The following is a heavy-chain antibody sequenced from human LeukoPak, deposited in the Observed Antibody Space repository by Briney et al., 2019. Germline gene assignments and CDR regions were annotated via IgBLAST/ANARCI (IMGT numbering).Heavy chain of an antibody. D-gene: IGHD2-2*01. CDR3: ARAKGYCSSTSCSYYFDY. V-gene: IGHV4-30-2*01. CDR2: IYHSGST. CDR1: GGSISSGGYS. Sequence: PSETLSLTCAVSGGSISSGGYSWSRIRQPPGKGLEWIGYIYHSGSTYYNPSLKSRVTISVDRSKNQFSLKLSSVTAADTAVYYCARAKGYCSSTSCSYYFDYWGQGTLVTVSS. J-gene: IGHJ4*02.